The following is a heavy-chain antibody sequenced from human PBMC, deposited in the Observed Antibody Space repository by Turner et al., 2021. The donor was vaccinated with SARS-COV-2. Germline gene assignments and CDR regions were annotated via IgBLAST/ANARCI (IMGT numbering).Heavy chain of an antibody. Sequence: QLQLQESGPELVKPSETLSLTSTVSGVSISSSSDYWGWIRQPPGKGLEWIGSIYYSGSTYYNPSLKSRVTISVDTSKNQFTLKLSSVTAADTAVYYCATEMTTVTLYYYYGMDVWGQGTTVTVSS. J-gene: IGHJ6*02. V-gene: IGHV4-39*01. CDR2: IYYSGST. D-gene: IGHD4-4*01. CDR1: GVSISSSSDY. CDR3: ATEMTTVTLYYYYGMDV.